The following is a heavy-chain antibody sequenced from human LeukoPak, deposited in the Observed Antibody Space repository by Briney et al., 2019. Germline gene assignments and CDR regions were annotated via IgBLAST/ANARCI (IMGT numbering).Heavy chain of an antibody. Sequence: PGGSLRLSCAAPGFNFKTYPMHWVRQAPGKGLEWVGLISFDGSDKSYADSVEGRFTISRDNSKNTPYLQMNSLTSEDTAVYYCARVLGFGSPPAYWGQGTLVSVSS. V-gene: IGHV3-30*04. D-gene: IGHD3-10*01. CDR2: ISFDGSDK. CDR1: GFNFKTYP. J-gene: IGHJ4*02. CDR3: ARVLGFGSPPAY.